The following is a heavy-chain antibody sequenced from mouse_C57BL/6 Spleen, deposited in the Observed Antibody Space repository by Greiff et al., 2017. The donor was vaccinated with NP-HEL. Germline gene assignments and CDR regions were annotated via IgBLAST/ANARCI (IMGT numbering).Heavy chain of an antibody. CDR2: IYPGDGDT. Sequence: QVQLQQSGAELVKPGASVKISCKASGYAFSSYWMNWVKQRPGKGLEWIGQIYPGDGDTNYNGKFKGKATLTADKSSSTAYIQLSSLTSEDSAVYFCARGDYGSSYPHWYFDVWGTGTTVTVSS. J-gene: IGHJ1*03. V-gene: IGHV1-80*01. CDR1: GYAFSSYW. CDR3: ARGDYGSSYPHWYFDV. D-gene: IGHD1-1*01.